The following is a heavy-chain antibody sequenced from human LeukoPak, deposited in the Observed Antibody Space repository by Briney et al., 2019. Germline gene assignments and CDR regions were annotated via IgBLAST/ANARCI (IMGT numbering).Heavy chain of an antibody. J-gene: IGHJ5*01. CDR3: ARGVGNWNYDS. CDR2: ISIDGNNK. D-gene: IGHD1-7*01. CDR1: GFTFSSHS. V-gene: IGHV3-30*03. Sequence: GGSLRLSCAASGFTFSSHSMNWARQAPGKGLEWVAVISIDGNNKFFADSVKGRFTISRDNSKNTVYLQMSSLRGEDTAVYYCARGVGNWNYDSWGQGSLVIVSS.